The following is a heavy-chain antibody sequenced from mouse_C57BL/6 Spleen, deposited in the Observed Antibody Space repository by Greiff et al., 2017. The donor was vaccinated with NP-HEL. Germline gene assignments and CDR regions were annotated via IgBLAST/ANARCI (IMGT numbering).Heavy chain of an antibody. D-gene: IGHD2-2*01. Sequence: VKLVESGPGLVAPSQSLSITCTVSGFSLTSYGVDWVRQPPGKGLEWLGVIWGGGSTNYNSALMSRLSISKDKFKSQVFLKMNSLQTDDTAMYYCAKHDYYGYDEAWFAYWGQGTLVTVSA. CDR3: AKHDYYGYDEAWFAY. CDR2: IWGGGST. J-gene: IGHJ3*01. V-gene: IGHV2-9*01. CDR1: GFSLTSYG.